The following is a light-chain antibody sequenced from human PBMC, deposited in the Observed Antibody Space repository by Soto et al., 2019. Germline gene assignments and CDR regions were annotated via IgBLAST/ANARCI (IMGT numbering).Light chain of an antibody. CDR3: QQYGNAPPLT. J-gene: IGKJ4*01. CDR1: QSVSSNY. Sequence: EFVLTQSPGTLSLSPGERATLSCRASQSVSSNYLAWYQQKPGQAPRLLLYGASSSATGVPDRFSGSGSGTDLTLTISRLETEDVALYYCQQYGNAPPLTFGGGTNVEIK. CDR2: GAS. V-gene: IGKV3-20*01.